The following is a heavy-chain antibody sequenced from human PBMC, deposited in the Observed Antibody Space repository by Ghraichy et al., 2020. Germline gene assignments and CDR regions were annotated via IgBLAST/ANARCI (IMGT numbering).Heavy chain of an antibody. J-gene: IGHJ4*02. D-gene: IGHD3-10*01. Sequence: GGSLRLSCAASGFTFSDHYMDWVRQAPGKGLEWVGRIRNKANSYTTESAASVRGRFTISRDDSKNSLYLQMNNLKTEDTAVYYCARVREVTGDFKSGVWDYYFDTWGQGTLVTVSS. CDR2: IRNKANSYTT. CDR3: ARVREVTGDFKSGVWDYYFDT. CDR1: GFTFSDHY. V-gene: IGHV3-72*01.